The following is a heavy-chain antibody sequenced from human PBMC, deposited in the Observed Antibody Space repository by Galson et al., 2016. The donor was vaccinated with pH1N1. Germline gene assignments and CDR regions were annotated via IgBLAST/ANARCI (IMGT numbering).Heavy chain of an antibody. V-gene: IGHV3-7*01. Sequence: SLRLSCAGSGFTFSRSWMSWVRQSPGQGLQWVANINDDGSERYYVDSVVKGRFTISGDNARNSLYLQMNSLGVEDTAVYYCARDPLRGALDIWGQGTKLTVSS. CDR3: ARDPLRGALDI. CDR1: GFTFSRSW. J-gene: IGHJ3*02. D-gene: IGHD1-26*01. CDR2: INDDGSER.